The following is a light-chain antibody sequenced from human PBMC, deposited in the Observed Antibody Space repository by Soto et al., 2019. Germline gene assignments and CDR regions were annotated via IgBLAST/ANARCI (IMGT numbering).Light chain of an antibody. Sequence: QSVLTQPASVSGSPGQSITISCTGTSSDIGRYNYVSWYQQHPGKAPKLMIYEVTNRPSGVSSRFSGSKSGSTASLTISGLQAEDEADYYCTSFTNNYRDVFGTPTKVTV. CDR2: EVT. V-gene: IGLV2-14*01. J-gene: IGLJ1*01. CDR3: TSFTNNYRDV. CDR1: SSDIGRYNY.